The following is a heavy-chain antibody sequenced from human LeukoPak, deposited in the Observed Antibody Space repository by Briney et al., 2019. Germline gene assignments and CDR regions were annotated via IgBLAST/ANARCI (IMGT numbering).Heavy chain of an antibody. D-gene: IGHD4-23*01. CDR1: GYTFTSYY. V-gene: IGHV1-46*01. J-gene: IGHJ6*03. CDR2: INPSGGST. CDR3: ARCSFPLLVTGSDYYMDV. Sequence: ASEKVSCKASGYTFTSYYMHWVRQAPGQELEWMGIINPSGGSTSYAQKFQGRVTMTRDTSTSTVYMELSSLRSEDTAVYYCARCSFPLLVTGSDYYMDVWGKGTTVTISS.